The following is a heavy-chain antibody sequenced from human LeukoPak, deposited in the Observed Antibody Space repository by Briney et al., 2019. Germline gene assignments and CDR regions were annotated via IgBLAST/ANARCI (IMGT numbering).Heavy chain of an antibody. D-gene: IGHD3-10*01. V-gene: IGHV3-66*01. J-gene: IGHJ3*02. CDR3: ARARFGEFNAFDI. CDR2: IYSGGST. Sequence: PGGSLRLSCAASGFFVSNTYMNWVRQAPGKGLEWVSVIYSGGSTYYADSVKGRFTISRDNSKNTLYLQMNSLRAEDTAVYYCARARFGEFNAFDIWGQGTMVTVSS. CDR1: GFFVSNTY.